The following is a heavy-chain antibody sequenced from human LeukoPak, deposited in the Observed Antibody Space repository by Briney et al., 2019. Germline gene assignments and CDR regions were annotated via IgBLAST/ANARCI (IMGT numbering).Heavy chain of an antibody. CDR3: AKGPGNIVATISRYYYYYYMDV. V-gene: IGHV3-48*03. D-gene: IGHD5-12*01. J-gene: IGHJ6*03. Sequence: GGSLRLSCAASGFTFSSYEMNWVRQAPGKGLEWVSYISSSGSTIYYADSVKGRFTISRDNSKNTLYLQMNSLRAEDTAVYYCAKGPGNIVATISRYYYYYYMDVWGKGTTVTVSS. CDR1: GFTFSSYE. CDR2: ISSSGSTI.